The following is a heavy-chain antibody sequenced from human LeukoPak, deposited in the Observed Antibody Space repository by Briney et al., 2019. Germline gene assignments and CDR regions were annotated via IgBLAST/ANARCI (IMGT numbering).Heavy chain of an antibody. J-gene: IGHJ4*02. V-gene: IGHV4-61*02. CDR3: AREITYYYDSSGYYYYFDY. Sequence: SETLSLTCTVSGGSISSGSYYWSWIRQPAGKGLEWIGRIYTSGSTNYNPSLKSRVTISVDTSKNQFSLKLSSVTAADTAVYYCAREITYYYDSSGYYYYFDYWGQGTLVTVFS. D-gene: IGHD3-22*01. CDR2: IYTSGST. CDR1: GGSISSGSYY.